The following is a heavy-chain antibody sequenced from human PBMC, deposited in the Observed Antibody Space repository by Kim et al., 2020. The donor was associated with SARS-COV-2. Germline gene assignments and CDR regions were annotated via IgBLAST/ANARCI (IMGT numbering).Heavy chain of an antibody. CDR2: INHSGST. V-gene: IGHV4-34*01. J-gene: IGHJ6*03. CDR3: ARGSEFGSSSWYSLRYYYYMDV. Sequence: SETLSLTCAVYGGSFSGYYWSWIRQPPGKGLEWIGEINHSGSTNYNPSLKSRVTISVDTSKNQFSLKLSSVTAADTAVYYCARGSEFGSSSWYSLRYYYYMDVWGKGTTVTVSS. D-gene: IGHD6-13*01. CDR1: GGSFSGYY.